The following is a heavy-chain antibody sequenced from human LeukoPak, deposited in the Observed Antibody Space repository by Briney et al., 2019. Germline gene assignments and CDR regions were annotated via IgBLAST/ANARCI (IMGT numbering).Heavy chain of an antibody. V-gene: IGHV1-2*02. CDR1: GYTFTGYY. Sequence: ASVKVSCKASGYTFTGYYMHWVRQAPGQGLEWMGWINPNSGGTNYAQKFQGRVTMTRDTSISTAYMELSRLRSDDTAVYYCAREGPDLYDSSGYGIWGQGTMVTVSS. CDR3: AREGPDLYDSSGYGI. J-gene: IGHJ3*02. D-gene: IGHD3-22*01. CDR2: INPNSGGT.